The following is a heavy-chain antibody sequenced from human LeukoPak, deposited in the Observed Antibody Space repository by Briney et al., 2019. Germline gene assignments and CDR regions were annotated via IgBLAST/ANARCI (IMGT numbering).Heavy chain of an antibody. CDR3: ASVDTAVSGYFDY. V-gene: IGHV4-59*01. Sequence: LETLSLTCTVSGGSISSYYLSWMRQPPGKGLEWFGYIYYSGSTNYNPSLKSRVTISVDTSKNQFSLKLSSVTAADTAVYYCASVDTAVSGYFDYWGQGTLVTVSS. J-gene: IGHJ4*02. CDR2: IYYSGST. CDR1: GGSISSYY. D-gene: IGHD5-18*01.